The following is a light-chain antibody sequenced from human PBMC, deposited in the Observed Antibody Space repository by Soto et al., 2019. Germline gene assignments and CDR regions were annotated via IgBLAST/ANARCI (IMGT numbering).Light chain of an antibody. V-gene: IGKV3-20*01. CDR3: QQYGSSPPYT. Sequence: EIVLTQSPGTLSLSPGERATLSCRATQSVTSGYLAWYQQKPGQAPRLLIYGASRRATGIPDRFRGSGSGTDFTLTITRLEPEDFAVYYCQQYGSSPPYTFGQGTKLEIK. CDR1: QSVTSGY. J-gene: IGKJ2*01. CDR2: GAS.